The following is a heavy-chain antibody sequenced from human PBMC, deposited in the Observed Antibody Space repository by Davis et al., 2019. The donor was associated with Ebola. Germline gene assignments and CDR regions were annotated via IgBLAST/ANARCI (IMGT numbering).Heavy chain of an antibody. V-gene: IGHV3-30*18. D-gene: IGHD3-10*01. CDR1: GFTFSGYG. CDR3: AKDHAGGTYGGYYLDH. J-gene: IGHJ1*01. CDR2: ISFDGSNK. Sequence: GESLKIPCVASGFTFSGYGIHWVRQAPGKGLERVAVISFDGSNKDYVDSVKGRFTISSDNSKNTVYLQMNSLRAEDTAIYYCAKDHAGGTYGGYYLDHWGQGTQVTVSS.